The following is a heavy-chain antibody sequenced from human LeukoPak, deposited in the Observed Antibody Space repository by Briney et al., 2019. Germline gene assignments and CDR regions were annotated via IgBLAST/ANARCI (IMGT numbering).Heavy chain of an antibody. CDR2: ISYDGSKT. V-gene: IGHV3-30*03. CDR3: ASPGGYDFWSGPFDY. Sequence: GRSLRLSCVASAFTFSIYGMHWVRQAPGKGLEWVAVISYDGSKTYYADSVKGRFTISRDNSKNTLYLQMNSLRAEDTAAYYCASPGGYDFWSGPFDYWGQGTLVTVSS. J-gene: IGHJ4*02. CDR1: AFTFSIYG. D-gene: IGHD3-3*01.